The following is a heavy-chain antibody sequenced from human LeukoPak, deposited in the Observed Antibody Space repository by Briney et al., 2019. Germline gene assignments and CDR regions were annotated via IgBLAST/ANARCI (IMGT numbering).Heavy chain of an antibody. V-gene: IGHV4-34*01. D-gene: IGHD1/OR15-1a*01. CDR3: ARQKVTTMTRTFDN. Sequence: PSETLSLTCAVYGGSFSGYYWSWIRQPPGKGLEWIGEINHSGSTNYNPSLKSRVTISVDTSKNQFSLKLSSVTAADTAVYYCARQKVTTMTRTFDNWGQGTLVTVSS. CDR1: GGSFSGYY. J-gene: IGHJ4*02. CDR2: INHSGST.